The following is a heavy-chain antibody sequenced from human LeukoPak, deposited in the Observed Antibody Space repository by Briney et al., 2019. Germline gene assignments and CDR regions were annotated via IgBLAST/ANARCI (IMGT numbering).Heavy chain of an antibody. Sequence: SGGSLRLSCAASGFTSRSYAMSWVRQAPGKGLEWVSAIRGSDGSTYYADSVKGRFTISRDNSKNTLSLQMSSLRAEDTAVYYCAKAGHFYYYDMDVWGQGTTVTVSS. CDR2: IRGSDGST. V-gene: IGHV3-23*01. CDR3: AKAGHFYYYDMDV. CDR1: GFTSRSYA. J-gene: IGHJ6*02.